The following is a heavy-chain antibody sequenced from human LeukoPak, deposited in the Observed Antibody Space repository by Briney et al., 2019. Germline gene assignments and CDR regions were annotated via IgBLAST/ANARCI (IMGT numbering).Heavy chain of an antibody. CDR2: INNDGDST. CDR1: GFSFKSYA. Sequence: GGSLRLSCAASGFSFKSYAMSWVRQAPGKGLEWVSAINNDGDSTYSADSVKGRFTVSRDNSKNTLYLQMSSLRAEDAAVYYCAQQVGYCSSGNCYFTYWGQGTLVTVSS. CDR3: AQQVGYCSSGNCYFTY. D-gene: IGHD2-15*01. J-gene: IGHJ1*01. V-gene: IGHV3-23*01.